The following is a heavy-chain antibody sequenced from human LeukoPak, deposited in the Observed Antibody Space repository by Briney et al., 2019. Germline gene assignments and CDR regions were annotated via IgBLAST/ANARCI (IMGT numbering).Heavy chain of an antibody. J-gene: IGHJ5*02. CDR2: IYNSGST. CDR1: GGSISSYY. CDR3: ARGPRFGELLWHWFDP. V-gene: IGHV4-59*08. Sequence: SETLSLTCTVSGGSISSYYWSWIRQSPGKGLEGIGYIYNSGSTNYNPSLKSRVTISVDTSKNQFSLKLSSVTAADTAVYYCARGPRFGELLWHWFDPWGQGTLVTVSS. D-gene: IGHD3-10*01.